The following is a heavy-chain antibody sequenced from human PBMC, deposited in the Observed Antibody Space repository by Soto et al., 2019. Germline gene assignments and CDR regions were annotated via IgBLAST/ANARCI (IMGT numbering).Heavy chain of an antibody. J-gene: IGHJ4*02. D-gene: IGHD6-19*01. CDR1: GFTFSSYA. Sequence: EVQLLESGGGLVQPGGSLRLSCAASGFTFSSYAMSWVRQAPGKGLDWVSAISGSGGSTYYADSVKGRFTISRDNSKNTLYLQMNSLRAEDTAVYYCAKDWLEQWLPINWGQGTLVTVSS. CDR2: ISGSGGST. V-gene: IGHV3-23*01. CDR3: AKDWLEQWLPIN.